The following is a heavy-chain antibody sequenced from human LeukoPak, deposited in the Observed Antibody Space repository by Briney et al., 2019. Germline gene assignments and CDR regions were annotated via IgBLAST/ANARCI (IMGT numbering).Heavy chain of an antibody. V-gene: IGHV4-34*01. D-gene: IGHD5-12*01. CDR1: GGSFSGYY. Sequence: SETLSLTCAVYGGSFSGYYWSWLRQPPGKGLEWIGEINHSGSTNYNPSLKSRVTISVDTCKNQFSLKRSSVTAADTAVYYCARLSAGSVQMTNSGYDRTSRTRRGSRFDAWGQGTLVTVSS. CDR2: INHSGST. J-gene: IGHJ5*02. CDR3: ARLSAGSVQMTNSGYDRTSRTRRGSRFDA.